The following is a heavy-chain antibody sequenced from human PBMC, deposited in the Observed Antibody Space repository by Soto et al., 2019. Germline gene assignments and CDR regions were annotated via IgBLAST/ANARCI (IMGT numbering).Heavy chain of an antibody. CDR3: ARVIGHITYYYYMDV. D-gene: IGHD2-21*01. CDR2: IYYSGST. Sequence: SETLSLTCTVSGGSISSYYWSWIRQPPGKGLEWIGYIYYSGSTNYNPSLKSRVTISVDTSKNQFSLKLSSVTAADTAVYYCARVIGHITYYYYMDVWGKGTTVTVSS. V-gene: IGHV4-59*01. J-gene: IGHJ6*03. CDR1: GGSISSYY.